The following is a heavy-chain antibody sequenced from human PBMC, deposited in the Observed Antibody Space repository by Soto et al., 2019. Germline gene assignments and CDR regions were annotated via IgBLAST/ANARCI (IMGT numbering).Heavy chain of an antibody. V-gene: IGHV1-18*01. CDR1: VYAFTSYG. CDR3: ARDQIREKEQQSKPKYLGMDV. D-gene: IGHD6-13*01. CDR2: ISAYNGNT. Sequence: GXAVKVCGKPSVYAFTSYGSRLVRQAPGQGLEWVGWISAYNGNTNYAQKLQGRVTMTTDTSTSTAYMELRSLRSDDKAVYYCARDQIREKEQQSKPKYLGMDVWGQGTTVTVPS. J-gene: IGHJ6*02.